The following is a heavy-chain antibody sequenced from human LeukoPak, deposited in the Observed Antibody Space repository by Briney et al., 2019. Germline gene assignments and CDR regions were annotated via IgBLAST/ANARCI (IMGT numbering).Heavy chain of an antibody. CDR3: ARVGNGHVDY. CDR1: GGAISSYY. J-gene: IGHJ4*02. V-gene: IGHV4-59*01. Sequence: SETLSLTCIVSGGAISSYYWSWIRQPPGKRLEWIGYVYYSGNTNYNPSLKSRVTISIDTSKNQFSLKLSSVTAADTAVYYCARVGNGHVDYWGQGTLVTVSA. CDR2: VYYSGNT. D-gene: IGHD2-8*01.